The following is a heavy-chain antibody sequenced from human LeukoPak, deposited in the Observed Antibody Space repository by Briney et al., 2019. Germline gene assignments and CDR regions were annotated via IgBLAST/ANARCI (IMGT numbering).Heavy chain of an antibody. Sequence: ASVKVSCKVSGYTLTELSMHWVRQAPGKGLEWMGGFDPEDGETIYAQKFQGRVTMTEDTSTDTAYMELSSLRSEDTAVYYRARGVLREQQLGLDYWGQGTLVTVSS. CDR2: FDPEDGET. J-gene: IGHJ4*02. CDR3: ARGVLREQQLGLDY. CDR1: GYTLTELS. V-gene: IGHV1-24*01. D-gene: IGHD6-13*01.